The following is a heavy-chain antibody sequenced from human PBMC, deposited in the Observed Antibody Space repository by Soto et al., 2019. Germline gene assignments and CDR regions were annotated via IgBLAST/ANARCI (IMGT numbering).Heavy chain of an antibody. CDR1: GFIFSTYA. CDR2: ITSTGGGT. Sequence: EVQLLETGGGLVQRGGSLSLSCAASGFIFSTYAMNWVRQAPGKGLEWVSAITSTGGGTYYAESVRGRFTISRDNSINTLYLQMSSLRPEDTAVYYCAHPRGYGVFDAVDIWGQGTMVTVSS. D-gene: IGHD4-17*01. J-gene: IGHJ3*02. CDR3: AHPRGYGVFDAVDI. V-gene: IGHV3-23*01.